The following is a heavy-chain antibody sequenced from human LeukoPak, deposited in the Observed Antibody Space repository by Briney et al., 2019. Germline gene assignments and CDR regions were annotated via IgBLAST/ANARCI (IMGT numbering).Heavy chain of an antibody. Sequence: GESLKISCKGSGYYFPNYWIGWVRQVPGKGLEWMGIIYPDDSDTRYSPSFQGQVTISADKSISTAYLQWSSLKASDTAMYYCARSGAAAVTFDYWGQGTLVTVSS. J-gene: IGHJ4*02. CDR2: IYPDDSDT. CDR3: ARSGAAAVTFDY. CDR1: GYYFPNYW. V-gene: IGHV5-51*01. D-gene: IGHD6-13*01.